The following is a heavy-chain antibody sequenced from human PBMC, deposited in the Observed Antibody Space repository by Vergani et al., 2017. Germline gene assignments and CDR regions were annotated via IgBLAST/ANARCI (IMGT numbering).Heavy chain of an antibody. CDR2: ISGSGGST. V-gene: IGHV3-23*01. J-gene: IGHJ4*02. Sequence: EVQLLESGGGLVQPGGSLRLSCAASGFTFSSYAMSWVRQAPGKGLEWVSAISGSGGSTYYADSVKGRFTISRDNSKNTLYLQMNSLRAEDTAVYYCAKDGLRIMVRGVIPDYWGQGTLVTVSS. D-gene: IGHD3-10*01. CDR3: AKDGLRIMVRGVIPDY. CDR1: GFTFSSYA.